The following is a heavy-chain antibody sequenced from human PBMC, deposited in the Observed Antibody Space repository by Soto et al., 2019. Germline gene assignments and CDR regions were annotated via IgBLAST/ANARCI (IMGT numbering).Heavy chain of an antibody. Sequence: SETLSLTCTVSGESISSYYWSCIRQPAGKGLEWIGRIYISGSTDYNPSLKSRVSMSVDRSKNQCSLRLASVTAADTAVYYCVRVGSAGGCYSDYGLEFWSQGTTGTVSS. D-gene: IGHD2-15*01. CDR3: VRVGSAGGCYSDYGLEF. CDR2: IYISGST. J-gene: IGHJ6*02. V-gene: IGHV4-4*07. CDR1: GESISSYY.